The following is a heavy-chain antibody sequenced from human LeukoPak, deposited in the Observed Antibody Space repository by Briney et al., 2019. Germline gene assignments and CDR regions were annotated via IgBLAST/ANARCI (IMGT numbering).Heavy chain of an antibody. CDR2: IWYDGSKK. D-gene: IGHD3-16*01. CDR3: ARDGQGGSPYAQDF. J-gene: IGHJ4*02. V-gene: IGHV3-30*02. Sequence: GGSLRLSCVASGFTFSNYGIHWVRQPPGKGLEWVAFIWYDGSKKNYTDSVKGRLTISRDNSKNTLYLQMNSLRGDDTAVYFCARDGQGGSPYAQDFWGQGTLVTVSS. CDR1: GFTFSNYG.